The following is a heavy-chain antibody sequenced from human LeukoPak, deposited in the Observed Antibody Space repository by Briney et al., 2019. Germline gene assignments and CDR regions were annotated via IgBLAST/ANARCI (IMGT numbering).Heavy chain of an antibody. CDR2: IYYSGST. J-gene: IGHJ3*02. D-gene: IGHD3-10*01. Sequence: KSSETLSLTCTVSGGSVSSGSYYWSWIRQPPGKVLEWIGYIYYSGSTNYNPSLKSRVTISVDTSKNQFSLKLSSVTAADTAVYYCARETLWFGELPDAFDIWGQGTMVTVSS. CDR1: GGSVSSGSYY. CDR3: ARETLWFGELPDAFDI. V-gene: IGHV4-61*01.